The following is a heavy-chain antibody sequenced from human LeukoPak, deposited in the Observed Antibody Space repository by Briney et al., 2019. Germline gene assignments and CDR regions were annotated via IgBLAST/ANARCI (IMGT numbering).Heavy chain of an antibody. CDR3: ARDLGGYDPFDY. CDR2: IYYSGST. V-gene: IGHV4-59*01. J-gene: IGHJ4*02. D-gene: IGHD5-12*01. Sequence: PSETLSLTCTVSGGSISSYYWSWIRQPPGKGLEWIGYIYYSGSTNYNPSLKSRVTISVDTSKNPFSLKLSSVTAADTAVYYCARDLGGYDPFDYWGQGTLVTVSS. CDR1: GGSISSYY.